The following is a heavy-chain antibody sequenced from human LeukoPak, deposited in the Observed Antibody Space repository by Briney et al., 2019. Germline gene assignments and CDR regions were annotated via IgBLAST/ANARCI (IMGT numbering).Heavy chain of an antibody. CDR2: IWYDGSLH. Sequence: PGGSLRLSCAASGFSSSNYNIHWVRQAPGKGLEWVAVIWYDGSLHYGAASVKGRFNISRDNSKNTVNLEINSLKAEDTAIYFCARDSGENLYFEHWGPGTLVTVSS. CDR1: GFSSSNYN. CDR3: ARDSGENLYFEH. D-gene: IGHD2-15*01. J-gene: IGHJ4*02. V-gene: IGHV3-33*01.